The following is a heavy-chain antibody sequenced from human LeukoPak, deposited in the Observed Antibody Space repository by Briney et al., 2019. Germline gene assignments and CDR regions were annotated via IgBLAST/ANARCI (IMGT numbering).Heavy chain of an antibody. CDR3: AKPYYRSGTGGFDS. CDR1: GGSFSAYY. J-gene: IGHJ4*02. D-gene: IGHD3-3*01. CDR2: IDHTGST. Sequence: SETLSLTCAVYGGSFSAYYWSWLRQPPGKGLEWLGEIDHTGSTNYNPSLKSRVTMSVDTSKNQISLQVTSVTAADTAVYYCAKPYYRSGTGGFDSWGQGTLVTVSS. V-gene: IGHV4-34*01.